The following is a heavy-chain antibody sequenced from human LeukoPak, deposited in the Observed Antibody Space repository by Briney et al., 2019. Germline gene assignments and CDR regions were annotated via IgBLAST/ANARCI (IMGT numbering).Heavy chain of an antibody. Sequence: GGSLRLSCAASGFTFSSYSMNWVRQAPGKGLEWVSSISSTSSYKYYADSLKGRFTISGDNAKNSLYLQMNSLRAEDTAVYYCARDPRDYYDSSGYSRFDYWGQGTLVTVSS. D-gene: IGHD3-22*01. V-gene: IGHV3-21*01. J-gene: IGHJ4*02. CDR3: ARDPRDYYDSSGYSRFDY. CDR1: GFTFSSYS. CDR2: ISSTSSYK.